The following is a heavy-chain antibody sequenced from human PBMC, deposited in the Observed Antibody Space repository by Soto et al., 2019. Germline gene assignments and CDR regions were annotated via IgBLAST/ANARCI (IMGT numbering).Heavy chain of an antibody. V-gene: IGHV3-23*01. CDR2: ISGSGRYT. Sequence: GGSLRLSCAASGFTFDSCVMSWVRQAPGKGLEWLSFISGSGRYTDYADSVKGRFTISRDNSKNTLYLQMNSLRVEDTAVYYCAKDPPSERMQPDYGMDVWGQGTAVTVSS. CDR1: GFTFDSCV. D-gene: IGHD6-13*01. CDR3: AKDPPSERMQPDYGMDV. J-gene: IGHJ6*02.